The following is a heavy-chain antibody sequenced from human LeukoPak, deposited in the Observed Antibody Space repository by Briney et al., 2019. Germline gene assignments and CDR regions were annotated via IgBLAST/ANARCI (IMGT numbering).Heavy chain of an antibody. J-gene: IGHJ4*02. CDR1: GFTFSSYG. V-gene: IGHV3-15*01. CDR3: TTDPRNGYYFDY. D-gene: IGHD1-1*01. Sequence: GGSLRLSCAASGFTFSSYGMHWVRQAPGKGLEWVGRIKSKTDGGTTDYAAPVKGRFTISRDDSKNTLYLQLNSLNTADTAVYYCTTDPRNGYYFDYWGQGTLVTVSS. CDR2: IKSKTDGGTT.